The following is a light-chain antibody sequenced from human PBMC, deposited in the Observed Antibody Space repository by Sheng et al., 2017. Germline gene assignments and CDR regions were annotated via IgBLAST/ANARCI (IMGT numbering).Light chain of an antibody. CDR2: SAS. CDR1: QSISSD. V-gene: IGKV1-39*01. Sequence: DIQMTQSPSSLSASVGDRVTITCRASQSISSDLNWYQQKPGKAPDLLIYSASTMHSGVPSRFSGRGSGTDFILTISRLEPEDFGTYYCQQTYIYPLTFGGGPKVEI. CDR3: QQTYIYPLT. J-gene: IGKJ4*01.